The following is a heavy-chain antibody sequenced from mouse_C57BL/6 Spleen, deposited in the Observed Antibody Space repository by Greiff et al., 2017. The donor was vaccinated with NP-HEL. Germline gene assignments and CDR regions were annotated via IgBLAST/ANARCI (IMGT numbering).Heavy chain of an antibody. J-gene: IGHJ4*01. CDR1: GYTFTDYE. Sequence: QVQLQQSGAELVRPGASVTLSCKASGYTFTDYEMHWVKQTPVHGLEWIGAIDPETGGTAYNQKFKGKAILTADKSSSTAYMELRSLTSEDSAVYYSRVPTGEAMDYWGQGTSLTVSS. V-gene: IGHV1-15*01. CDR3: RVPTGEAMDY. CDR2: IDPETGGT. D-gene: IGHD4-1*02.